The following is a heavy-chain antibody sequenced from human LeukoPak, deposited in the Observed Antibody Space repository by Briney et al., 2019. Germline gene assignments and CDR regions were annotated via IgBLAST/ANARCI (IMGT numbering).Heavy chain of an antibody. D-gene: IGHD3-9*01. J-gene: IGHJ4*02. CDR1: GYTFTDYY. Sequence: ASVKVSCETSGYTFTDYYIHWVRQAPGQGLESMGWINPKIGGTNYAPRFQGRVSMTSDTSITTAYMQLRRVTSDDTAVYYCARDSSRRPQRYDIATSFSTENWGQGTLVAVSS. V-gene: IGHV1-2*02. CDR2: INPKIGGT. CDR3: ARDSSRRPQRYDIATSFSTEN.